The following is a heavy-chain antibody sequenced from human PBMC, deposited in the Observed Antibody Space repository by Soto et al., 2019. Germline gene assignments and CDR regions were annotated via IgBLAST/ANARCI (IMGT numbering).Heavy chain of an antibody. CDR3: ARESSYGMIDY. CDR2: ISYDGNNK. CDR1: GFTFSSYV. D-gene: IGHD5-18*01. V-gene: IGHV3-30-3*01. J-gene: IGHJ4*02. Sequence: PGGSLRLSCAASGFTFSSYVMHWVSQAPGKGLEWVAHISYDGNNKYYADSVKGRFTINPDTPKNQFSLQLISVTPEDTAVYYCARESSYGMIDYWGQGTRVTVSS.